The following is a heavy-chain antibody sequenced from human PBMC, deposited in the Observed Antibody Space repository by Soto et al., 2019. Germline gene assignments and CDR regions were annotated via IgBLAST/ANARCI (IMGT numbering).Heavy chain of an antibody. CDR1: VFTFSSYG. J-gene: IGHJ5*02. CDR2: ISFDGRHT. CDR3: AKGLFDNKNIPRFEP. D-gene: IGHD3-9*01. V-gene: IGHV3-30*18. Sequence: XGSLRLSCASSVFTFSSYGMHCVRHSPGKWLEWVAVISFDGRHTYYVDSVKGRFTISRESSKNTLYLQMNSLRAEDTAVYYCAKGLFDNKNIPRFEPMDPGTMSIVS.